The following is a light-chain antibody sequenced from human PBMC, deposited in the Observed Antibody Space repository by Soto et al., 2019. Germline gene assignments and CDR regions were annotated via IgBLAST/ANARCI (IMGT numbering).Light chain of an antibody. J-gene: IGLJ3*02. CDR3: GTWDSSLSAGV. Sequence: QSVLTQPPSVSAAPGQKVTISCSGRSSNIGNNYVSWYQQLPGTAPKLLIYDNNKRPSGIPDRFSGSKSGTSATLGITGLQTGDEADYYCGTWDSSLSAGVFGGGTKLTVL. CDR2: DNN. CDR1: SSNIGNNY. V-gene: IGLV1-51*01.